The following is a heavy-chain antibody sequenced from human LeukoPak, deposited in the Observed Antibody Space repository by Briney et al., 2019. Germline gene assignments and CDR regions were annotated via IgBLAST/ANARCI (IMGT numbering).Heavy chain of an antibody. CDR3: ARVNYYYYYMDV. Sequence: SETLSLTCTVSGYSISSGYYWGWIRQPPGKGLQWIGTIYHSGSTFYNPSLKSRVTISVDTSKNQFSLRLTSVTAADTAVYYCARVNYYYYYMDVWGKGTTVTISS. V-gene: IGHV4-38-2*02. CDR1: GYSISSGYY. CDR2: IYHSGST. J-gene: IGHJ6*03.